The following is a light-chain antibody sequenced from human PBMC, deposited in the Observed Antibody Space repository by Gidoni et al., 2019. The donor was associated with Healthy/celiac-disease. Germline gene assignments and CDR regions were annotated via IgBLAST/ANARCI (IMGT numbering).Light chain of an antibody. Sequence: DIHLTPSPSSVSASVGDRVTITCRASQSISSWLAWYQQKPGKAPKLLIYAASSLQSGVPSRFSGSGSGTDFTLTISSLQPEDFATYYCQQDNSGPRTFGEGTKLEIK. J-gene: IGKJ2*02. CDR2: AAS. V-gene: IGKV1-12*01. CDR3: QQDNSGPRT. CDR1: QSISSW.